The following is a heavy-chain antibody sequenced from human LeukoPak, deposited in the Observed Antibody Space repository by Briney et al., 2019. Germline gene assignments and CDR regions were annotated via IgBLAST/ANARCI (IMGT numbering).Heavy chain of an antibody. D-gene: IGHD5-12*01. J-gene: IGHJ4*02. CDR3: ARDPGDIVATIDGVL. CDR1: GGTFSSYA. V-gene: IGHV1-69*04. CDR2: IIPILGIA. Sequence: GSSVKVSCKASGGTFSSYAISWVRQAPGQGLEWMGRIIPILGIANYAQKFQGRVTITADKSTSTAYMELSSLRSEDTAVYYCARDPGDIVATIDGVLWGQGTLVTVSS.